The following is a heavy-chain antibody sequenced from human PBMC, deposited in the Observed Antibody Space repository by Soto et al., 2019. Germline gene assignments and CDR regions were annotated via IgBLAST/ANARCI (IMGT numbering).Heavy chain of an antibody. J-gene: IGHJ3*02. V-gene: IGHV1-2*02. CDR2: INPNSGGT. CDR3: AREGRPDYCGGDCYSGAFDI. D-gene: IGHD2-21*02. Sequence: QVQLVQSGAEVKKPGASVKVSCKASGYTFTGYYMHWVRQAPGQGLEWMGWINPNSGGTNYAQKFQGRVTITADESTSTAYMELSSLRSEDTAVYYCAREGRPDYCGGDCYSGAFDIWGQGTMVTVSS. CDR1: GYTFTGYY.